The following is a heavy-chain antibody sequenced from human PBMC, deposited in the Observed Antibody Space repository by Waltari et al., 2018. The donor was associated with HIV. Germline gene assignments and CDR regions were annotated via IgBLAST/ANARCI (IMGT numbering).Heavy chain of an antibody. Sequence: QVQLVQSGAEVKKPGSSVKVSCKASGGTFSSYTISWVRQAPGQGPEWMGRIIPFLAISNYAQKFQGRVTITADKSTSTAYMELSSLRSEDTAIYFCARGYDRGAFDIWGQGTMVTVSS. V-gene: IGHV1-69*02. CDR3: ARGYDRGAFDI. CDR1: GGTFSSYT. CDR2: IIPFLAIS. J-gene: IGHJ3*02. D-gene: IGHD3-22*01.